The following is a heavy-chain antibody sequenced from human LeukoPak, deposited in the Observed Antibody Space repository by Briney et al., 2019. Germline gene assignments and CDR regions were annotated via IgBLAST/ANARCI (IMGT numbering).Heavy chain of an antibody. J-gene: IGHJ1*01. Sequence: GGSLRLSCAASGFTVNSNYMSWVRQAPGKGLEWVSVIYSGGSTYYADSVKGRFTISRDNSKNTLYLQMNSLRAEDTAVYYCARGAVGDGHNFFQHWGQGTLVTVSS. CDR3: ARGAVGDGHNFFQH. D-gene: IGHD5-24*01. CDR2: IYSGGST. CDR1: GFTVNSNY. V-gene: IGHV3-53*01.